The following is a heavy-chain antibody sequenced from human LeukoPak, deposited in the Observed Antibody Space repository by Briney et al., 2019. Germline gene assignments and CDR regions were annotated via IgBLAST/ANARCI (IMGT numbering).Heavy chain of an antibody. V-gene: IGHV5-51*01. J-gene: IGHJ4*02. D-gene: IGHD1-26*01. CDR1: GYSFTSYW. CDR3: TNGASHVGAAEY. CDR2: IYPGDSDS. Sequence: RGESLKISCKGSGYSFTSYWIGWVRQMPGKGLEWMGIIYPGDSDSRYSPTFQGQVTISADKSISTAYLQWSSLKASDTAMYYCTNGASHVGAAEYWGQGTLVTVSS.